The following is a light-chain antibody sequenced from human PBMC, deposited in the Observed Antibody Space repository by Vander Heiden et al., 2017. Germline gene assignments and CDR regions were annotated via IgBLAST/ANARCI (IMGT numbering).Light chain of an antibody. CDR1: QSISSY. J-gene: IGKJ2*01. Sequence: DNQMTQSPSSLPASVGDRVTITCRASQSISSYLNWYQQKPGKAPKLLIYAASSLQSGVPSRFSGSGSGTDFTLTISSLQPEDFATYYCQQSYSTPYTFGQGTKLEIK. V-gene: IGKV1-39*01. CDR2: AAS. CDR3: QQSYSTPYT.